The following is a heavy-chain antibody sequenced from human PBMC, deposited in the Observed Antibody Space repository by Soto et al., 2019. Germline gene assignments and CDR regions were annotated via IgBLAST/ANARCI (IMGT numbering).Heavy chain of an antibody. CDR2: IYHSGST. V-gene: IGHV4-30-2*01. J-gene: IGHJ5*02. Sequence: QLQLQESGSGLVKPSQTLSLTCAVSGGSISSGGYSWSWIRQPPGKGLEWIGYIYHSGSTYYNPSHKSRVTISVDRSKNQFSLKLSSVTAADTAVYYCARERAAQFDPWGQGTLVTVSS. D-gene: IGHD6-25*01. CDR1: GGSISSGGYS. CDR3: ARERAAQFDP.